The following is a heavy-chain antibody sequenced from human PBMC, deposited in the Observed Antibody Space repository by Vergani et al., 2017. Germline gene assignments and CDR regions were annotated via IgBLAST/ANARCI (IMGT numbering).Heavy chain of an antibody. V-gene: IGHV3-53*01. CDR2: IYSGGST. Sequence: EVQLVESGGGLIQPGGSLRLSCAASGFTVSSNYMSWVRQAPGKGLGWVSVIYSGGSTYYADSVKGRFTISRDNSKNTLYLQMNSLRAEDTAVYYCARDSSTLPYYYYYMDVWGKGTTVTVSS. CDR3: ARDSSTLPYYYYYMDV. CDR1: GFTVSSNY. J-gene: IGHJ6*03. D-gene: IGHD2-2*01.